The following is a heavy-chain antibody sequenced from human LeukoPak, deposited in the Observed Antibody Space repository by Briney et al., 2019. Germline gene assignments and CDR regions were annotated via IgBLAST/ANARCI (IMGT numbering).Heavy chain of an antibody. J-gene: IGHJ2*01. Sequence: SVKVSCKASGGTFSSYAISWVRQAPGQGLEWMGGIIPIFGTANYAQKFQGRVTITTDESTSTAYMELSSLRSEDTAVYYCARARGEYGGNLPYWYFDLWGRGTLVTVSS. V-gene: IGHV1-69*05. CDR2: IIPIFGTA. CDR3: ARARGEYGGNLPYWYFDL. CDR1: GGTFSSYA. D-gene: IGHD4-23*01.